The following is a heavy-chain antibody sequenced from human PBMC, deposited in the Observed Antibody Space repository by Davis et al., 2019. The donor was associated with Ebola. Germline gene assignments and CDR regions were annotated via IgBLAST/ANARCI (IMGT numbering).Heavy chain of an antibody. J-gene: IGHJ4*02. CDR2: ISSDNTNM. V-gene: IGHV3-21*01. Sequence: GGSLRLSCTASGFTFKNYNMNWVRQAPGKGLEWVSFISSDNTNMEYADPVKGRFTISRDNAKNSLFLQMNSLRDEDTAVYYCARDIYSGWFDYWGQGTLVTVSS. CDR3: ARDIYSGWFDY. CDR1: GFTFKNYN. D-gene: IGHD6-19*01.